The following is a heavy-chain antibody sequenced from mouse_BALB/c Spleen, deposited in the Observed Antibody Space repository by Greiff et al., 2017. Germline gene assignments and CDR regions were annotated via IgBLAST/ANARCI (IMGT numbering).Heavy chain of an antibody. V-gene: IGHV1-5*01. CDR1: GYTFTSYW. D-gene: IGHD2-4*01. CDR3: KREGDYAY. Sequence: EVQLLQSGTVLVRPGASVKLSCKASGYTFTSYWMHWVNQTPGQGLEWIAAICPGNSDTSYNQKFKGKAKLTAVTSTSTADIELSSLTNEASAVDNCKREGDYAYWGQGTLVTVSA. J-gene: IGHJ3*01. CDR2: ICPGNSDT.